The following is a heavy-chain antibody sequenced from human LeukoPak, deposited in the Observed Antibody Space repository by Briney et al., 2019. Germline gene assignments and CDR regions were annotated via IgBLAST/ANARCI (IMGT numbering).Heavy chain of an antibody. D-gene: IGHD2/OR15-2a*01. V-gene: IGHV4-4*07. J-gene: IGHJ4*02. Sequence: SETLSLTCSVSGGSISNYYWNWIRQPAGKGLEWIGRIYASGSTNYNPSLKSRVTISMDKSKNHFSLNLKSVTAADTGFYYCARDFYGDDGHDPFDYWGQGTQVTVSS. CDR2: IYASGST. CDR3: ARDFYGDDGHDPFDY. CDR1: GGSISNYY.